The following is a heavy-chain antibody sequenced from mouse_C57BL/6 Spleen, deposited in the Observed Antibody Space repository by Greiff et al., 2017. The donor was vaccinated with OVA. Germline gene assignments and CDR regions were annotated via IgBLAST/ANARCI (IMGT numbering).Heavy chain of an antibody. D-gene: IGHD1-1*01. CDR2: INPYNGDT. CDR1: GYSFTGYF. CDR3: ARWDGSSYEDFDY. V-gene: IGHV1-20*01. J-gene: IGHJ2*01. Sequence: DVQLQESGPELVKPGDSVKISCKASGYSFTGYFMNWVMQSHGKSLEWIGRINPYNGDTFYNQKFKGKATLTVDKSSSTAHMELRSLTSGDSAVYYCARWDGSSYEDFDYWGQGTTLTVSS.